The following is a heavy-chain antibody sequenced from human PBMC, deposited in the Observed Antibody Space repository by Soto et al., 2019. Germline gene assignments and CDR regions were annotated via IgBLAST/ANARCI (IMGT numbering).Heavy chain of an antibody. Sequence: GGSLRLSCAASGFTFSSYGMHWVRQAPGKGLEWVAVIWYDGSNKYYADSVKGRFTISRDNSKNTLYLQMNSLRAEDTAVYYCARDTLDCTNGVCFVLDYWGQGTLVTVPS. D-gene: IGHD2-8*01. CDR3: ARDTLDCTNGVCFVLDY. CDR2: IWYDGSNK. J-gene: IGHJ4*02. CDR1: GFTFSSYG. V-gene: IGHV3-33*01.